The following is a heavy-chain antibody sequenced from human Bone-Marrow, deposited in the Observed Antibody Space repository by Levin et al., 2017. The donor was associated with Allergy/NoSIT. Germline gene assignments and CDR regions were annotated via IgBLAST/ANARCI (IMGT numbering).Heavy chain of an antibody. D-gene: IGHD1-26*01. Sequence: PGGSLRLSCTTSGFTFGESPITWVRQAPGKGLEWVGFIRTKARGGTTECAASVRDRFAISRDDSNSIAFLQMNSLKTEDTALYYCSRGYPIDFWGQGTLVTVSS. CDR2: IRTKARGGTT. J-gene: IGHJ4*02. CDR3: SRGYPIDF. CDR1: GFTFGESP. V-gene: IGHV3-49*04.